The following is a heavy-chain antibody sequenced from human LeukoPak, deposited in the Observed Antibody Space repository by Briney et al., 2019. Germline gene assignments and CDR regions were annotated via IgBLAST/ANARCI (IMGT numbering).Heavy chain of an antibody. J-gene: IGHJ3*02. V-gene: IGHV3-74*01. Sequence: GGSLRLSCAASGFTFSSDWMHWVRQAPGKGLVWVSYINSVGSTTDYADSVKGRFTISRDNAKNTLYLQMNSLRPEDTAVYYCGRISGATGGAFDIWGQGTMVTVSS. CDR1: GFTFSSDW. CDR3: GRISGATGGAFDI. D-gene: IGHD1-26*01. CDR2: INSVGSTT.